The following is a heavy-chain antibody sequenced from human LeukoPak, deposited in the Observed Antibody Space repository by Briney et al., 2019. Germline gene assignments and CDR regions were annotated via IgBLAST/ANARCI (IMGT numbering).Heavy chain of an antibody. V-gene: IGHV3-23*01. J-gene: IGHJ4*02. CDR1: GFNYSSYT. CDR2: ISASRGIT. CDR3: AKDGSSSWGPFDY. D-gene: IGHD6-13*01. Sequence: RGSLRLSCAASGFNYSSYTMNWVRQAPGMGLEWLSYISASRGITYYADSVKGRFTISRDNSKNTLYLQMNSLRAEDTAVYYCAKDGSSSWGPFDYWGQGTLVTVSS.